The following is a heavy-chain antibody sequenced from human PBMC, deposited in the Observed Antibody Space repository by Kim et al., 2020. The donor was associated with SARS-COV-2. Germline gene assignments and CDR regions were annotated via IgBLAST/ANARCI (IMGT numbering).Heavy chain of an antibody. D-gene: IGHD3-10*01. V-gene: IGHV4-34*01. J-gene: IGHJ3*01. CDR1: GCSFSGYY. Sequence: SETLSLTCAVYGCSFSGYYCCWIRQHPGKGLVWIVEINHSGRTNYNPSLNKRRTISVDTTTNHHSLKLTSLTAAAAAASYCAARLSNTDGSGGRDCDVWG. CDR3: AARLSNTDGSGGRDCDV. CDR2: INHSGRT.